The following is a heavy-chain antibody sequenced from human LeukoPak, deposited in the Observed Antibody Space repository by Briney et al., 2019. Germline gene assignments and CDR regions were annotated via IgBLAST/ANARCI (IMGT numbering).Heavy chain of an antibody. Sequence: GRSLRLSCAASGFTFEDYAMPWVRQAPGKGLEWVSGISWISGSIGYADSVKGRFTISRDNAKNSLYLQMNSLRAEDTALYYCAKDTVVGAIDYWGQGTLVTVSS. J-gene: IGHJ4*02. V-gene: IGHV3-9*01. CDR1: GFTFEDYA. D-gene: IGHD2-15*01. CDR3: AKDTVVGAIDY. CDR2: ISWISGSI.